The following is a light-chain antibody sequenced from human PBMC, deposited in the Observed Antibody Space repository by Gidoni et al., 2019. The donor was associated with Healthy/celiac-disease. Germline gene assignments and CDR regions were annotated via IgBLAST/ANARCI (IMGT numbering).Light chain of an antibody. CDR1: QIISSY. CDR2: AAS. V-gene: IGKV1-39*01. CDR3: QQSYSTPWG. Sequence: DIQMTQSPSSLSASVGDRVPITCRASQIISSYLNWYQQKPGKAPKLLISAASSLQSGVPSRFSGSGSGTDFTLTISSLQPEDFATYYCQQSYSTPWGFGQGTKVEIK. J-gene: IGKJ1*01.